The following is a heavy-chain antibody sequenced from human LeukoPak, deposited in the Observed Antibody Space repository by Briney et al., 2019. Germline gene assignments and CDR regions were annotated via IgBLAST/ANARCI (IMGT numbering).Heavy chain of an antibody. CDR3: TRGGLYGGGVILDFDY. CDR2: IRSKAYGGTT. Sequence: PGRSLRLSCTASGFTFGDYAMSWVRQAPGKGLEWVGFIRSKAYGGTTDYAASVKGRFTISRDDSKSIAYLQMNSLKTEDTAVYYCTRGGLYGGGVILDFDYWGQGTLVTVSS. J-gene: IGHJ4*02. CDR1: GFTFGDYA. D-gene: IGHD3-16*01. V-gene: IGHV3-49*04.